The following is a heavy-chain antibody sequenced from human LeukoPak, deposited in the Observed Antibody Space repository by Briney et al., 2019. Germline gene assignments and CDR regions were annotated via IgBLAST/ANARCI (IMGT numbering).Heavy chain of an antibody. Sequence: ASVKVSCKASGYTFIGYYMHWVRQAPAQGLEWMGWINPNSGGTNYAQKFQGRVTMTRDTSISTAYMELSRLRSDDTAVYYCARSGFVVVPAAMGYYGMDVWGQGTTVTVSS. CDR3: ARSGFVVVPAAMGYYGMDV. CDR2: INPNSGGT. V-gene: IGHV1-2*02. J-gene: IGHJ6*02. D-gene: IGHD2-2*01. CDR1: GYTFIGYY.